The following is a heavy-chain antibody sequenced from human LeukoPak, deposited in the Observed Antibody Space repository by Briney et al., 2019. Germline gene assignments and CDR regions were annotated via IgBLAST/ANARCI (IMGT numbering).Heavy chain of an antibody. D-gene: IGHD4-23*01. CDR1: GFTFSTNS. CDR3: AKDLTTVATPYHYYYVDV. Sequence: PGGSLRLSCAASGFTFSTNSMNWVRQAPGKGLEWVSSIGISSSHTFYADSVKGRFTISRDNAENSVYLQMNSLRAEDTAVYYCAKDLTTVATPYHYYYVDVWGKGTTVTVSS. CDR2: IGISSSHT. J-gene: IGHJ6*03. V-gene: IGHV3-21*01.